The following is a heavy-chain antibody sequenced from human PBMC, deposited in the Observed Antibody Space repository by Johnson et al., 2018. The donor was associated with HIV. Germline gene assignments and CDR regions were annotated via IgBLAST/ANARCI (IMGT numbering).Heavy chain of an antibody. V-gene: IGHV3-20*04. Sequence: MQLVESGGGVVRPGGSLRLSCAASGFTLYDYDMSWVRQVPGKGLEWVSGFYRNGGSTGYAASVQGRFSISRDNAKNSLYLQMNSLTVDDTALYYCARGVVPDPFDIWGQGTMVTVSS. CDR1: GFTLYDYD. CDR3: ARGVVPDPFDI. D-gene: IGHD2-15*01. J-gene: IGHJ3*02. CDR2: FYRNGGST.